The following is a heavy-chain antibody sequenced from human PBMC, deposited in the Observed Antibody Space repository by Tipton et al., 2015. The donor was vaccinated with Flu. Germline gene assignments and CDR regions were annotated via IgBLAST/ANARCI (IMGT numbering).Heavy chain of an antibody. Sequence: TLSLTCKASGGSMSTYYWSWIRQPPGKGLEWIGHIHYSGTTSYNPSLTSRVTISVDTSKSQFSLKLTSVTAADTAVYYCARMDPWGSGSYSQFDSWGQGSLVTVSS. CDR2: IHYSGTT. CDR1: GGSMSTYY. V-gene: IGHV4-59*01. J-gene: IGHJ4*02. CDR3: ARMDPWGSGSYSQFDS. D-gene: IGHD3-10*01.